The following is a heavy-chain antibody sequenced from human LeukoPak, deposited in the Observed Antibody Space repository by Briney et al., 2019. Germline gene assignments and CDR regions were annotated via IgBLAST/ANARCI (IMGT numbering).Heavy chain of an antibody. D-gene: IGHD2-15*01. CDR1: GYSFTSYW. V-gene: IGHV5-51*01. Sequence: GESLKISCKGSGYSFTSYWIGWVRQMPGKGLEWMGIIYPDDSDTRYSPSFQGQVTISADKSISTAYLQWSSLKASDTAMYYCARQGCSGGSCYYQRNWFDPWGQGTLVTVSS. CDR2: IYPDDSDT. CDR3: ARQGCSGGSCYYQRNWFDP. J-gene: IGHJ5*02.